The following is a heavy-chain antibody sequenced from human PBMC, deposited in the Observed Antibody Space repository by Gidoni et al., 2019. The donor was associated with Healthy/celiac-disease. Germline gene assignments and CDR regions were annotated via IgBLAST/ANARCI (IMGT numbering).Heavy chain of an antibody. CDR1: GGTFSSYA. CDR3: ARLSTRTNYDYYYGMDV. V-gene: IGHV1-69*01. J-gene: IGHJ6*02. Sequence: QVQLVQSGAEVQKTGSSVKVSCKASGGTFSSYAISWVRQDPGQGFEWMGGIIPIFGTANYAQKFQGRVTITADESTSTAYMELSRLRSEDTAVYYCARLSTRTNYDYYYGMDVWGQGTTVTVSS. CDR2: IIPIFGTA. D-gene: IGHD1-7*01.